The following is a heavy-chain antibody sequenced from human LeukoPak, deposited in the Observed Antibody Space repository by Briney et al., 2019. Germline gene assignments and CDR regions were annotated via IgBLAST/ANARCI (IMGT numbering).Heavy chain of an antibody. CDR3: AKAKCSSTSCYTQNDY. J-gene: IGHJ4*02. Sequence: GGSLRLSCAASGFTFSSYAMSWVRQAPGKGPEWVSAISGSGGSTYYADSVKGRFTISRDNSKNTLYLQMNSLRAEDTAVYYCAKAKCSSTSCYTQNDYWGQGTLVTVSS. V-gene: IGHV3-23*01. D-gene: IGHD2-2*02. CDR1: GFTFSSYA. CDR2: ISGSGGST.